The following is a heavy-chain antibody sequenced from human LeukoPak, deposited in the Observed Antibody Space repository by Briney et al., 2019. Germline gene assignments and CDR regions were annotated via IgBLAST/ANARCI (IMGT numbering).Heavy chain of an antibody. V-gene: IGHV4-34*01. J-gene: IGHJ4*02. CDR3: ARGKWLRFDYFDY. Sequence: SETLSLTCAVYGGSFSGYYWSWIRQPPGKGLEWIGEINHSGSTNYNPSLKSRVTISVDTSKNQSSLKLSSVTAADTAVYYCARGKWLRFDYFDYWGQGTLVTVSS. D-gene: IGHD5-12*01. CDR1: GGSFSGYY. CDR2: INHSGST.